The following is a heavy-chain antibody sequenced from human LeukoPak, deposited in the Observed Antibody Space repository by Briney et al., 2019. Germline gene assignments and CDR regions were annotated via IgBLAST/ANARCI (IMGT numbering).Heavy chain of an antibody. CDR1: GYTFTSYG. CDR2: ISAYNGNT. V-gene: IGHV1-18*01. D-gene: IGHD5-12*01. Sequence: ASVKVSCKASGYTFTSYGISWVRRAPGQGLEWKGLISAYNGNTNYAQKLQGRVTVTTDTSTSTAYMELRSLRSDDTAVYYCARATRGYTGYDEGSFDPWRQGTLVTVSS. CDR3: ARATRGYTGYDEGSFDP. J-gene: IGHJ5*02.